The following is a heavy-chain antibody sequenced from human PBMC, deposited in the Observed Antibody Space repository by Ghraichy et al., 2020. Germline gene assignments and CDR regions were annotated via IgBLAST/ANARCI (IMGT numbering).Heavy chain of an antibody. V-gene: IGHV4-38-2*02. CDR1: GYSITSGYY. J-gene: IGHJ6*02. CDR3: ARAGGETYYYYFPMDV. CDR2: IYHSGRT. D-gene: IGHD1-14*01. Sequence: SETLSLTYSVSGYSITSGYYWAWIRLPPGKGLEWIATIYHSGRTYFNPSLKSRVTISLDSSKNQFSLKVTSVTAADTAMYYCARAGGETYYYYFPMDVWGQGTTVTVSS.